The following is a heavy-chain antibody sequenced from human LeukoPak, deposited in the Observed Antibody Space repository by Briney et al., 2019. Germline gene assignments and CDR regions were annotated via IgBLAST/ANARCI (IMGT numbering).Heavy chain of an antibody. CDR2: INPTSGAT. CDR1: GYTFIDYY. CDR3: ARATNRGSPANAYVY. D-gene: IGHD3-16*01. Sequence: ASVKVSCKASGYTFIDYYIHWVRQAPGQGLEWMGWINPTSGATNSAQKFHGRVTVTSDTSISTAYMELSGIRSDDTAIYYCARATNRGSPANAYVYWGQGTLVTVSS. V-gene: IGHV1-2*02. J-gene: IGHJ4*02.